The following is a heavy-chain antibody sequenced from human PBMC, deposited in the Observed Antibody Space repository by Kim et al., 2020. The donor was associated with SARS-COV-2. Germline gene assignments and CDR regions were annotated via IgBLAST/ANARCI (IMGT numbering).Heavy chain of an antibody. CDR1: GYTFTGYY. CDR3: ARLGFYGSGSYYYYYGMDV. D-gene: IGHD3-10*01. Sequence: ASVKVSCKASGYTFTGYYMHWVRQAPGQGLEWMGRINPNSGGTNYAQKFQGRVTMTRDTSISTAYMELSRLRSDDTAVYYCARLGFYGSGSYYYYYGMDVWGRGTTVTVSS. V-gene: IGHV1-2*06. CDR2: INPNSGGT. J-gene: IGHJ6*02.